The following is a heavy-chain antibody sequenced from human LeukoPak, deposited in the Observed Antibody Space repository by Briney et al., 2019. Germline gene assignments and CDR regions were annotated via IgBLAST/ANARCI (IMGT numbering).Heavy chain of an antibody. D-gene: IGHD6-13*01. V-gene: IGHV1-69*05. CDR2: IIPIFGTA. CDR3: ARDVAAAGQFDY. Sequence: SVKVSCKASGGTFSSYAISWVRQAPGQGLEWMGRIIPIFGTANYAQKFHGRVTITTDESTSTAYMELSSLRSEDTAVYYCARDVAAAGQFDYWGQGTLVTVSS. CDR1: GGTFSSYA. J-gene: IGHJ4*02.